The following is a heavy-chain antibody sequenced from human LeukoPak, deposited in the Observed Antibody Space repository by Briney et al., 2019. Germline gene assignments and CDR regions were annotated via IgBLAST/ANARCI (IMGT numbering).Heavy chain of an antibody. CDR1: GFTFSSYW. Sequence: GGSLRLSCAASGFTFSSYWMSWVRQAPGKGLEWVANIKQDGSEKYYVDSVKGRLTISRDNAKNSLYLQMNSLRAEDTAVYYCARHPKHTMVRGAPFPFDYWGQGTLVTVSS. D-gene: IGHD3-10*01. V-gene: IGHV3-7*01. CDR2: IKQDGSEK. CDR3: ARHPKHTMVRGAPFPFDY. J-gene: IGHJ4*02.